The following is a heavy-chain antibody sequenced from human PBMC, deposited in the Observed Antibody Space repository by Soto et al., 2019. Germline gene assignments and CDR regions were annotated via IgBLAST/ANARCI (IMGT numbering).Heavy chain of an antibody. J-gene: IGHJ4*02. CDR1: GFTFSSYG. V-gene: IGHV3-33*01. D-gene: IGHD3-22*01. Sequence: QVQLVESGGGVVQPGRSLRLSCAASGFTFSSYGMHWVRQAPGKGLEWVAVIWYDGSNKYYADAVKGRFTISRDNSKNTLYLQMNSLRAEDTAVYYCARDGSSGYSDYWGQGTLVTVSS. CDR3: ARDGSSGYSDY. CDR2: IWYDGSNK.